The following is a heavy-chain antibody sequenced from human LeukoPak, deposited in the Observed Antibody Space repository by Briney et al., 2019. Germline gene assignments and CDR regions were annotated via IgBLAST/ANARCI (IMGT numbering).Heavy chain of an antibody. D-gene: IGHD1-26*01. CDR1: GFTFTSSA. Sequence: ASVKVSCKASGFTFTSSAVQWVRQAPGQGLEWMGWISAYNGNTNYAQKLQGRVTMTTDTSTSTAYMELRSLRSDDTAVYYCARAGVGATHFDYWGQGTLVTVSS. V-gene: IGHV1-18*01. CDR3: ARAGVGATHFDY. CDR2: ISAYNGNT. J-gene: IGHJ4*02.